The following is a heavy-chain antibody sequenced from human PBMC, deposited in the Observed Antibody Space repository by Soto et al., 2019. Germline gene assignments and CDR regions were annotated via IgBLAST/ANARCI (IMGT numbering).Heavy chain of an antibody. CDR3: ATVFEH. CDR1: GITFSGYW. V-gene: IGHV3-74*01. CDR2: VDSDGSGT. J-gene: IGHJ4*02. Sequence: EVQLVESGGGSVQPGGSLRLSCVASGITFSGYWMHWVRQVPGKGLVWVARVDSDGSGTSYADSVKGRFTISRDNAKNTLYLQMSSLRVEDMAVYYCATVFEHWGQGIPVTVSS.